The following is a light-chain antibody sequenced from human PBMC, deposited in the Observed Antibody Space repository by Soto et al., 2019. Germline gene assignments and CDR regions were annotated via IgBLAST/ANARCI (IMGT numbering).Light chain of an antibody. CDR3: SSYTSSSTYVV. CDR1: SSDDGGYNY. V-gene: IGLV2-14*01. J-gene: IGLJ2*01. CDR2: DVS. Sequence: QSVRAQPASVSGSPGQSITISCTGTSSDDGGYNYVSWYQQHPGKAPKLMIYDVSNRPSGVSNRFSGSKSGNTASLTISGLQAEDEADYYCSSYTSSSTYVVFGGGTKLTVL.